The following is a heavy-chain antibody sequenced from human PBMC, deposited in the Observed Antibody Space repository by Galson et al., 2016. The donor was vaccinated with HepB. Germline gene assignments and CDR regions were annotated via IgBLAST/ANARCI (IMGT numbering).Heavy chain of an antibody. D-gene: IGHD3-9*01. J-gene: IGHJ5*02. CDR2: ISWNSNNI. CDR3: ARDPRYNILTGHYNA. CDR1: GFTFDDYT. Sequence: SLRLSCAASGFTFDDYTMHWVRQAPGRGLEWVSGISWNSNNIGYADSVKGRFTISRDNAKNSLFLQMNRLSPEDTAFYYCARDPRYNILTGHYNAWGQGTLVAVSS. V-gene: IGHV3-9*01.